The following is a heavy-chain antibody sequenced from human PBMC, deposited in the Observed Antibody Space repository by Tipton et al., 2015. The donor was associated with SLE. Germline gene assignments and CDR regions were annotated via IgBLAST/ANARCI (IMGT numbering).Heavy chain of an antibody. CDR2: IYHSGRT. J-gene: IGHJ4*02. Sequence: TLSLTCAVSGYSISSGYYWGWVRQPPGKGLEWIGSIYHSGRTYYNPSLKSRVTMSVDTSKNQFSLKLSPVTAADTAVYYCARVGCSGGSCYVDYWGQGTLVTVSS. CDR3: ARVGCSGGSCYVDY. CDR1: GYSISSGYY. D-gene: IGHD2-15*01. V-gene: IGHV4-38-2*01.